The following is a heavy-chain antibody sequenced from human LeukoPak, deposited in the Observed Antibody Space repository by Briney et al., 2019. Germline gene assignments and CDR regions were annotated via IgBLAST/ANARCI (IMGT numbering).Heavy chain of an antibody. CDR1: GGTFSSYA. J-gene: IGHJ4*02. CDR3: ARGSIMITFGGVMSPDY. D-gene: IGHD3-16*01. V-gene: IGHV1-69*05. Sequence: SVKVSCKASGGTFSSYAISWVRQAPGQGLEWMGRIIPIFGTANYAQKFQGRVTITTDESTSTAYMELSSLRSEDTAVYYCARGSIMITFGGVMSPDYWGQGTLVTVSS. CDR2: IIPIFGTA.